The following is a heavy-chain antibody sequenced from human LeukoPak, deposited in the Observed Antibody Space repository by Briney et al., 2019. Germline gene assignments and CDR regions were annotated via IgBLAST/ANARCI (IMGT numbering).Heavy chain of an antibody. D-gene: IGHD3-22*01. V-gene: IGHV3-23*01. J-gene: IGHJ4*02. CDR1: GITLSNYG. Sequence: GGSLRLSCAVSGITLSNYGMSWVRQAPGKGLEWVAGISDSGGSTNYADSVKGRFTISRDSPKNTLYLQMTRLRAEDTAVYFCAKRSVVIRVILVGFHKEAYYFDSWGQGALVTVSS. CDR2: ISDSGGST. CDR3: AKRSVVIRVILVGFHKEAYYFDS.